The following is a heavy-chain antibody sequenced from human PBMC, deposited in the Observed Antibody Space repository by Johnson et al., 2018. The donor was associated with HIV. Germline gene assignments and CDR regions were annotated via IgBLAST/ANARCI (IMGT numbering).Heavy chain of an antibody. CDR2: ISGGST. D-gene: IGHD1-26*01. V-gene: IGHV3-38*03. CDR1: GFTFSSYG. CDR3: ARGSGSYGDAFDI. J-gene: IGHJ3*02. Sequence: EVQLVESGGGLVQPGGSLRLSCAASGFTFSSYGMHWVRQAPGKGLEWVSSISGGSTYYADSRKGRFTISRDNSKNILYLQMNSLRPEDTAVYYCARGSGSYGDAFDIWGQGTMVTVSS.